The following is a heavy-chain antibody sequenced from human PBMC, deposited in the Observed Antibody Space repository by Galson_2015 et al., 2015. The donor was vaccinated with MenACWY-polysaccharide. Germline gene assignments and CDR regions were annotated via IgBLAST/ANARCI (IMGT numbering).Heavy chain of an antibody. J-gene: IGHJ4*02. Sequence: SLRLSCAASGFTFSSYWMHWVRHVPGKGLVWVSRISSDGSSTSYADSVKGRFTISRDNAKNTLHLQMNSLRVEDTAVYYCARVHGGYSNDWHHPYYFDYWGQGTLVTVSS. D-gene: IGHD6-13*01. CDR3: ARVHGGYSNDWHHPYYFDY. CDR2: ISSDGSST. CDR1: GFTFSSYW. V-gene: IGHV3-74*01.